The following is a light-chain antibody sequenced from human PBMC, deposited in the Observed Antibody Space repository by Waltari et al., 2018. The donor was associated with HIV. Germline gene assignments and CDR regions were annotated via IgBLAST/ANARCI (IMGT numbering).Light chain of an antibody. J-gene: IGKJ2*01. CDR1: QNIFSY. V-gene: IGKV1-39*01. Sequence: QMTQSPSSLSASVGDRITISCRASQNIFSYLNWYQQRPGKAPKLLMYAASNLQGGVPSRFSGSGSETGFNLTVSSLQAEDFATYYCQQSYRIPYSFGQGTKLEI. CDR3: QQSYRIPYS. CDR2: AAS.